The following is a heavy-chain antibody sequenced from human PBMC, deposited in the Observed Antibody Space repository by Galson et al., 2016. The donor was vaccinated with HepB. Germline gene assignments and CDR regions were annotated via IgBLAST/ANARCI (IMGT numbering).Heavy chain of an antibody. CDR2: VYWDDDK. J-gene: IGHJ4*02. Sequence: PALVQPTQPLTLTCAFSGFPLSTSGVGVGWIRQSPGKDLEWIALVYWDDDKRHSPSLKSRLTITSDTSKNLVALTVTNMDPVDTATYYFAHFPLTLIQGPFDYWGQGTLVTVSS. CDR1: GFPLSTSGVG. D-gene: IGHD2-8*01. V-gene: IGHV2-5*02. CDR3: AHFPLTLIQGPFDY.